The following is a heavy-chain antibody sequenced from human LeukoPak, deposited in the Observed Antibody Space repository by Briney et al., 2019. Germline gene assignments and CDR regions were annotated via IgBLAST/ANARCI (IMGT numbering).Heavy chain of an antibody. CDR3: AKDLHGGYSSDY. CDR2: IGYEGVHK. J-gene: IGHJ4*02. Sequence: PGGSLRLSCAASGFTFSSYEMNWVRQAPGKGLEWVSFIGYEGVHKYYADSVKGRFTISKDNSKATLYLQMNSLRPEDTAVYYCAKDLHGGYSSDYWGQGTLVTVFS. CDR1: GFTFSSYE. D-gene: IGHD4-23*01. V-gene: IGHV3-30*02.